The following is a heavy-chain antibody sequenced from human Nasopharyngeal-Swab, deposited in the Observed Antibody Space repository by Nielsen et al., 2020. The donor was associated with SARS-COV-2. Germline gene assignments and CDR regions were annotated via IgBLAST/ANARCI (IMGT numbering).Heavy chain of an antibody. CDR1: GGSISSGDYY. Sequence: SETLSLTCTVSGGSISSGDYYWTWIRQRPGKGLEWIGYIYLSGSTSYNPSLKSRLTISVDTSKSQFSLNLSSVTAADTAVYYCARGLLGFCSSGSCYRLFDPWGQGTLVTVSS. V-gene: IGHV4-30-4*08. CDR3: ARGLLGFCSSGSCYRLFDP. J-gene: IGHJ5*02. CDR2: IYLSGST. D-gene: IGHD2-2*01.